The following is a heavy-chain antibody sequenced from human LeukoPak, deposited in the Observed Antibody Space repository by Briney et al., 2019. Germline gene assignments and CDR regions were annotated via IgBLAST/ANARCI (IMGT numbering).Heavy chain of an antibody. J-gene: IGHJ4*02. D-gene: IGHD2-15*01. CDR3: AKAPVTTCSGAYCYPFDY. CDR2: ISVSGNT. V-gene: IGHV3-23*01. CDR1: GFTFRTYA. Sequence: GGSLRLSCVASGFTFRTYAMSWVRQGPGKGLEWVSAISVSGNTYHADSVKGRFTISRDSSKNTLYLQMNSLRAGDAAVYYCAKAPVTTCSGAYCYPFDYWSQGTLVTVSS.